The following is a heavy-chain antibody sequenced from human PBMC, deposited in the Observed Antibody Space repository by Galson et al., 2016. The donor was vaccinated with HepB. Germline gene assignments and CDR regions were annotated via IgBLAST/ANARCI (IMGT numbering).Heavy chain of an antibody. J-gene: IGHJ6*02. CDR3: ARGEALGPMDV. CDR1: GFTFTTYD. Sequence: SLRLSCAASGFTFTTYDFNWVRQAPGKGLERVSQISGSGSTKFYADSVKGRSTISRDNAKRSLYLQIDSLRAEDTGVYYCARGEALGPMDVWGQGTTVSVSS. CDR2: ISGSGSTK. V-gene: IGHV3-48*03.